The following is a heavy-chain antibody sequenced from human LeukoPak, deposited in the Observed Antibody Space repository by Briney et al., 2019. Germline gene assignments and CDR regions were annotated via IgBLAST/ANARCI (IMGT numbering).Heavy chain of an antibody. V-gene: IGHV1-8*01. CDR3: ALYSGSYSLSGAFDF. CDR2: MNPNSGNT. CDR1: GYTFTNYN. J-gene: IGHJ3*01. D-gene: IGHD1-26*01. Sequence: ASVKVSCKASGYTFTNYNIDWVRQATGQGLEWMGWMNPNSGNTDYAQKFQGRVTMARNTSIGTAYMELSSLRSEDTAVYYCALYSGSYSLSGAFDFWGQGTMVTVSS.